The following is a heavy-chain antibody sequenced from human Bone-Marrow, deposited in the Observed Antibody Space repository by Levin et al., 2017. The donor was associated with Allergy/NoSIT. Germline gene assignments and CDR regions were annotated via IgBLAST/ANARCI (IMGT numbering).Heavy chain of an antibody. V-gene: IGHV1-69*06. CDR3: ARGRRLRFLEWLPPRDWYFDL. J-gene: IGHJ2*01. CDR1: GGTFSSYA. D-gene: IGHD3-3*01. CDR2: IIPIFGTA. Sequence: GGSLRLSCKASGGTFSSYAISWVRQAPGQGLEWMGGIIPIFGTANYAQKFQGRVTITADKSTSTAYMELSSLRSEDTAVYYCARGRRLRFLEWLPPRDWYFDLWGRGTLVTVSS.